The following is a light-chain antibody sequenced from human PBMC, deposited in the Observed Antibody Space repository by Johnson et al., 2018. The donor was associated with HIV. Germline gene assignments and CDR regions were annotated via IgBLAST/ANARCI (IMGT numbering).Light chain of an antibody. CDR1: ALPKKY. Sequence: VLTQPPSVSVSLGQMARITCSGEALPKKYAYWYQQKPGQFPVLVIYKDSERPSGIPERFSGSSSGTIVTLTIRGVQAEDEADYYCLSADSREGFGTGTKVTVL. CDR3: LSADSREG. CDR2: KDS. V-gene: IGLV3-16*01. J-gene: IGLJ1*01.